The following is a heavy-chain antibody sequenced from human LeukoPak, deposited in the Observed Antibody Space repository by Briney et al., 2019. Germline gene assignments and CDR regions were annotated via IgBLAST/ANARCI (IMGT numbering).Heavy chain of an antibody. J-gene: IGHJ5*02. D-gene: IGHD3-3*01. CDR3: ARGQRFLEWPRGNWFDP. Sequence: SETLSLTCAVHGGSFSGYYWSWIRQPPGKGLEWIGEMNHSGSTNYNPSLKSRVTISVDTSKNQFSLKLSSVTAADTAVYYCARGQRFLEWPRGNWFDPWGQGTLVTVSS. V-gene: IGHV4-34*01. CDR2: MNHSGST. CDR1: GGSFSGYY.